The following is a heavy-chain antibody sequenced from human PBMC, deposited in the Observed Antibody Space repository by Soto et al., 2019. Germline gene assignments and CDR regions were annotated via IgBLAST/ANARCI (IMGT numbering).Heavy chain of an antibody. V-gene: IGHV4-31*03. CDR2: IYVTGAV. D-gene: IGHD2-21*01. CDR1: GAALNSGNYF. Sequence: SETLSLTCSVSGAALNSGNYFWSWIRQVPGKGLEWIGHIYVTGAVDYNPSLRDRITISQDTSERQFSLNLRLVTAADTAVYYCARLRIATNNYKWFDPWGQGTLVTVSS. CDR3: ARLRIATNNYKWFDP. J-gene: IGHJ5*02.